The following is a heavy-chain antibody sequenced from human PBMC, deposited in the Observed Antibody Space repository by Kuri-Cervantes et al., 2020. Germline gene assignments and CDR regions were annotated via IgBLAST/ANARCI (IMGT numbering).Heavy chain of an antibody. CDR3: AKDSGYCSGGSCPGHY. V-gene: IGHV3-13*01. CDR1: EFTFSSYD. J-gene: IGHJ4*02. Sequence: GESLKISCAASEFTFSSYDMHWVRQATGKGLEWVSAIGTAGDTYYPGSVKGRFTISRDNSKNTLYLQMNSLRAEDTAVYYCAKDSGYCSGGSCPGHYWGQGTLVTVSS. D-gene: IGHD2-15*01. CDR2: IGTAGDT.